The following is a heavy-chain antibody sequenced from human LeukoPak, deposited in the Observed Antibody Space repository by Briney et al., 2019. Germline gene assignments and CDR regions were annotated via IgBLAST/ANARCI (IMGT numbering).Heavy chain of an antibody. Sequence: ASVKVSCKVSGYTLTELSMHWVRQAPGEGLEWMGGFDPEDGETIYAQKFQGRVTMTEDTSTDTAYMELSSLRSEDTAVYYCATVPMTTVVTRYYFDYWGQGTLVTVSS. CDR2: FDPEDGET. J-gene: IGHJ4*02. D-gene: IGHD4-23*01. V-gene: IGHV1-24*01. CDR1: GYTLTELS. CDR3: ATVPMTTVVTRYYFDY.